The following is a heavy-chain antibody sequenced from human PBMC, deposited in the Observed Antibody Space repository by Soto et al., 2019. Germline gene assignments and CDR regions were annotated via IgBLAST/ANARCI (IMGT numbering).Heavy chain of an antibody. J-gene: IGHJ6*02. CDR3: ARPAIYDILTGDYYYGMDV. CDR2: IIPIFGTA. V-gene: IGHV1-69*12. CDR1: GGTFSSYA. Sequence: QVQLVQSGAEVKKPGSSVKVSCKASGGTFSSYAISWVRQAPGQGLEWMGGIIPIFGTANYAQKFQGRVTITADESTSTAYMELSSLRSEDTAVYNCARPAIYDILTGDYYYGMDVWGQGTTVTVSS. D-gene: IGHD3-9*01.